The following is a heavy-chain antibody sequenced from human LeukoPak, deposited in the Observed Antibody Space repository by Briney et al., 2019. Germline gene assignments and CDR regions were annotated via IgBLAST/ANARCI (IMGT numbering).Heavy chain of an antibody. CDR2: VYYSGST. Sequence: SETLSLTCTVSGFSISSGYYWGWIRQPPGKGLEWIGSVYYSGSTYYNPSLKSRVTISVDKSKNQFSLKLSSVTAADTAVYYCARAPYYYYMDVWGKGTTVTVSS. CDR3: ARAPYYYYMDV. V-gene: IGHV4-38-2*02. CDR1: GFSISSGYY. J-gene: IGHJ6*03.